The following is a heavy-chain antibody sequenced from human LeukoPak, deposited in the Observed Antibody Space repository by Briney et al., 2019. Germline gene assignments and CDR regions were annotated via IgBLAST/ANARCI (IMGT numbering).Heavy chain of an antibody. D-gene: IGHD4-11*01. J-gene: IGHJ4*02. CDR3: ARKKIEVVTTYDY. V-gene: IGHV1-2*02. CDR2: FNPHTGGT. Sequence: ASVKVSCKASGYTFTNYYMHWVRQAAGKGLEWMGWFNPHTGGTTYAEKFQGRVTMTRDTSISTDYMELSGLRSDDTAVYYCARKKIEVVTTYDYWGQGTLVTVSS. CDR1: GYTFTNYY.